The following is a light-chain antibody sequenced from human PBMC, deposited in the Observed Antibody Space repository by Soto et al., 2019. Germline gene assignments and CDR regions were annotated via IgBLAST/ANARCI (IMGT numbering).Light chain of an antibody. CDR1: SSDVGGYNY. CDR2: DVS. Sequence: QSARTQPASVSGSPGQSITISCTGTSSDVGGYNYVSWYQQHPGKAPKLMIYDVSYRPSGVSNRFSGSKSGNTASLTISGLHAEDEADYYCSSYTSSSTLGVFGTGTKVTVL. V-gene: IGLV2-14*01. CDR3: SSYTSSSTLGV. J-gene: IGLJ1*01.